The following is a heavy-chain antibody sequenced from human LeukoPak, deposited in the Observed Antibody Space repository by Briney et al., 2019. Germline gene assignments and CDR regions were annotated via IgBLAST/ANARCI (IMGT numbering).Heavy chain of an antibody. CDR1: GYTFTTYG. CDR3: ARDWVFWSGSSSDCFDP. Sequence: EASVKVSSKASGYTFTTYGISWVRQAPGQGLEWMGWISTYNGDTKYAQKFQGRVTMTTDTSTSTAYMELRSLRSDDTAVYYCARDWVFWSGSSSDCFDPWGQGTLVIVSS. CDR2: ISTYNGDT. V-gene: IGHV1-18*01. D-gene: IGHD3-3*01. J-gene: IGHJ5*02.